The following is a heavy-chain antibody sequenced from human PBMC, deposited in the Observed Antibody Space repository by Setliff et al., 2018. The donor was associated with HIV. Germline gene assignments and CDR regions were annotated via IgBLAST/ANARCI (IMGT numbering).Heavy chain of an antibody. CDR2: ILYDGSSK. J-gene: IGHJ4*02. CDR3: AKGASRQYYDSSALDY. V-gene: IGHV3-33*06. D-gene: IGHD3-22*01. CDR1: GFTLSRYG. Sequence: GESLKISCAASGFTLSRYGMHWVRQAQGKGLEWVAVILYDGSSKYYADSVKGRFNSSRDNSKNTLSLQMKSLRAEDTAVHYCAKGASRQYYDSSALDYWGQGTLVTVSS.